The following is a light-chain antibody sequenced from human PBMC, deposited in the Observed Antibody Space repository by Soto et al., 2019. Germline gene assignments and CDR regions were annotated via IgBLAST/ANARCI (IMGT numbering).Light chain of an antibody. CDR2: WAS. Sequence: DIVMTQSPDSLAVSLGERATINCKSSQSVLYSSNNKNYLAWYQQKPGQPPKLLIYWASTREFGVTDRFSGSGSVTDFTLIITSLQAEDVAVYYCQQYLNTPLTFGGGTKVAIK. CDR1: QSVLYSSNNKNY. J-gene: IGKJ4*01. V-gene: IGKV4-1*01. CDR3: QQYLNTPLT.